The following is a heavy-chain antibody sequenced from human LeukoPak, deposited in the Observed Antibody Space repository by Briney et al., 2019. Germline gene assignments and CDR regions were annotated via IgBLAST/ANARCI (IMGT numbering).Heavy chain of an antibody. CDR3: ARVRVLGYCSSTSCPLGAAVDY. Sequence: PSETLSLTCAVYGGSFSGYYWSWIRQPPGKGLEWIGEINHSGSTNYNPSLKSRVTISVDTSKNQFSLKLSSVTAADTAVYYCARVRVLGYCSSTSCPLGAAVDYWGQGTLVTVSS. CDR2: INHSGST. J-gene: IGHJ4*02. V-gene: IGHV4-34*01. D-gene: IGHD2-2*01. CDR1: GGSFSGYY.